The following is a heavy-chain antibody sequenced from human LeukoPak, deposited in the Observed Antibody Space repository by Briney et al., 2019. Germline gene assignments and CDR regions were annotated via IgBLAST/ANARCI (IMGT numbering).Heavy chain of an antibody. Sequence: SETLSLTCTVSVGSIISYYWTWIRQPAGKGMEWIGRIYTSGSTNYNPSLKSRVTISVDKSKNQFSLKLSSVTAADTAVYYCARFKPPVIFAGPGYFDYWGQGTLVTVSS. CDR3: ARFKPPVIFAGPGYFDY. D-gene: IGHD3-10*01. J-gene: IGHJ4*02. CDR1: VGSIISYY. V-gene: IGHV4-4*07. CDR2: IYTSGST.